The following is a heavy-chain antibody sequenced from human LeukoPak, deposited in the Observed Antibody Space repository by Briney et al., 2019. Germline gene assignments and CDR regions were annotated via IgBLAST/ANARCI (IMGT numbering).Heavy chain of an antibody. CDR3: ARVGSGWSLDY. CDR1: GFTFSGYI. V-gene: IGHV3-48*02. CDR2: ITSSSSTL. J-gene: IGHJ4*02. Sequence: AGGSLRLSCAASGFTFSGYIMNWVRQAPGKGLEWVSYITSSSSTLYYADSVKGRITISRDNAKNSLSLQMNSLRDEDTAVYYCARVGSGWSLDYWGQGTLVTVSS. D-gene: IGHD6-19*01.